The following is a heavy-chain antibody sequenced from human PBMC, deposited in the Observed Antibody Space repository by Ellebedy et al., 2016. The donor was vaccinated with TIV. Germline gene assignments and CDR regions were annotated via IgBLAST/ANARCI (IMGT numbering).Heavy chain of an antibody. D-gene: IGHD6-19*01. V-gene: IGHV3-23*01. CDR1: GASISSGDYY. CDR2: ITGSGSGT. J-gene: IGHJ4*02. CDR3: AKANRLFSSVWYGGWDY. Sequence: ETLSLTXTVSGASISSGDYYWTWIRQPPGKGLEWVASITGSGSGTYYADSVKGRFTISRDNSQKTLYLQMNSLRAEDTAIYYCAKANRLFSSVWYGGWDYWGQGTLVTVSS.